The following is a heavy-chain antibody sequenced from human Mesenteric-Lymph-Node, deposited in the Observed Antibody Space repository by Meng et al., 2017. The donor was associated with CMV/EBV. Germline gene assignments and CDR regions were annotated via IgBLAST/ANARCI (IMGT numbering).Heavy chain of an antibody. Sequence: ASGFTFSSYGMHWVRQAPGKGLGWVAVIWYDGSNKYYADSVKGRFTISRDNSKNTLYLQMNSLRAEDTAVYYCAKSMDILTGYYTDYWGQGTLVTVSS. CDR2: IWYDGSNK. D-gene: IGHD3-9*01. V-gene: IGHV3-33*06. CDR3: AKSMDILTGYYTDY. J-gene: IGHJ4*02. CDR1: GFTFSSYG.